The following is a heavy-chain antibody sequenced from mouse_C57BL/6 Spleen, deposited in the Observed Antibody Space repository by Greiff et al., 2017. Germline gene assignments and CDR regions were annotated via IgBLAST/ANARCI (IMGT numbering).Heavy chain of an antibody. D-gene: IGHD1-1*01. J-gene: IGHJ1*03. V-gene: IGHV5-16*01. CDR2: INYDGSST. CDR3: ARDPYYGSRGYFDV. CDR1: GFTFSDYY. Sequence: EVKLMESEGGLVQPGSSMKLSCTASGFTFSDYYMAWVRQVPEKGLEWVANINYDGSSTYYLDSLKSRFIISRDNAKNILYLQMSSLKSEDTATYYCARDPYYGSRGYFDVWGTGTTVTVSS.